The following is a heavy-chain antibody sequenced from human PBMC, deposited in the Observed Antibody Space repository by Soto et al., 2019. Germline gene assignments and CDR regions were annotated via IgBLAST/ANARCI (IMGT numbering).Heavy chain of an antibody. CDR3: ARAGYDYDSSGYYYTFDY. CDR1: GGSISSYY. Sequence: SETLSLTCTVSGGSISSYYWSWIRQPPGKGLEWIGYIYYSGSTNYNPSLKSRDTISVDTSKNQFSLKLSSVTAADTAVYYFARAGYDYDSSGYYYTFDYWGQGTLVTVSS. J-gene: IGHJ4*02. CDR2: IYYSGST. D-gene: IGHD3-22*01. V-gene: IGHV4-59*01.